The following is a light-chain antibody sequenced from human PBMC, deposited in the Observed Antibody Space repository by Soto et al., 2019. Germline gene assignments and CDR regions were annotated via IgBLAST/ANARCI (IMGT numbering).Light chain of an antibody. V-gene: IGKV3-15*01. J-gene: IGKJ4*01. CDR1: QSISGRY. CDR2: GAS. CDR3: QQYNNWPLT. Sequence: PGERASLSCRASQSISGRYLAWYQQKPGQAPRLLSYGASTRATGIPARFSGSGSGTEFTLTISSLQSEDFAVYHCQQYNNWPLTFGGGTKVDIK.